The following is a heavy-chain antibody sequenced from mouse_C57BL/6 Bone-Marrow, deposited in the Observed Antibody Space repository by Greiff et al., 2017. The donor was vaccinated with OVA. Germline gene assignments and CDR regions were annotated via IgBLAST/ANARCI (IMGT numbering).Heavy chain of an antibody. CDR3: ARRPYSNLFAY. Sequence: QVQLKQSGAELARPGASVKLSCKASGYTFTSYGISWVKQRTGQGLEWIGEIYPRSGNTYYNEKFKGKATLTADKSSSTAYMELRSLTSEDSAVYFCARRPYSNLFAYWGQGTLVTVSA. J-gene: IGHJ3*01. CDR1: GYTFTSYG. V-gene: IGHV1-81*01. CDR2: IYPRSGNT. D-gene: IGHD2-5*01.